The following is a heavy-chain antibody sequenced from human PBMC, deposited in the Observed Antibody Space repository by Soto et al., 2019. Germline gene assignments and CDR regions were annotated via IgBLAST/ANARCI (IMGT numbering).Heavy chain of an antibody. CDR3: ASVYSSIPYYYYGMDV. V-gene: IGHV1-69*06. CDR2: IIPIFGTA. D-gene: IGHD6-13*01. Sequence: QVQLVQSGAEVKKPGSSVKVSCTASGGTFSSYAISWVRQAPGQGLEWMGGIIPIFGTANYAQKFQGRVTITADKCTSTAYMELSSLRSEDTAVYYCASVYSSIPYYYYGMDVWGQGTTVTVSS. J-gene: IGHJ6*02. CDR1: GGTFSSYA.